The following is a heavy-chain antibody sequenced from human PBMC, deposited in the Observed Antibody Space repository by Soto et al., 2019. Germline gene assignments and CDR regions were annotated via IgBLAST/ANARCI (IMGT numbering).Heavy chain of an antibody. Sequence: SETLSLTCAVYGGSFSGYYWSWIRQPPGKGLEWIGEINHSGSTNYNPSLKSRVTISVDTSKNQFSLKLSSVTAADTALYYCARGGGRYDFWSGYPRTYYMDVWGKGTTVTVSS. J-gene: IGHJ6*03. CDR3: ARGGGRYDFWSGYPRTYYMDV. CDR2: INHSGST. V-gene: IGHV4-34*01. CDR1: GGSFSGYY. D-gene: IGHD3-3*01.